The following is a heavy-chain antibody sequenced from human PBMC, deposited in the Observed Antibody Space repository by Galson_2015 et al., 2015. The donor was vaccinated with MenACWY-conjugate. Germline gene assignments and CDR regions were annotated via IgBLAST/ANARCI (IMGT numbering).Heavy chain of an antibody. CDR1: GYTFSRSTSA. V-gene: IGHV1-58*01. J-gene: IGHJ4*02. CDR3: AADSPLDRGVDFGY. Sequence: SVKVSCKASGYTFSRSTSAVQWVRQARGQRLEWIGWIVVGSDVTSYADKFQNRVTITRDMSTNTVYMELSSLRSEDTAVYFCAADSPLDRGVDFGYWGQGTLVTVSS. CDR2: IVVGSDVT. D-gene: IGHD3-10*01.